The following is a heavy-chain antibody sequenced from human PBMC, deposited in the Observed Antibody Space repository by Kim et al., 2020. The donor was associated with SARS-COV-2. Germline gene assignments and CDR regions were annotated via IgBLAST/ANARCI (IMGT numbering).Heavy chain of an antibody. J-gene: IGHJ6*02. V-gene: IGHV1-2*02. CDR3: ASTQQQLVPYYYYGMDV. CDR1: GYTFTGYY. Sequence: ASVKVSCKASGYTFTGYYMHWVRQAPGQGLEWMGWINPNSGGTNYAQKFQGRVTMTRDTSISTAYMELSRLRSDDTAVYYCASTQQQLVPYYYYGMDVWGQGTTVTVSS. D-gene: IGHD6-13*01. CDR2: INPNSGGT.